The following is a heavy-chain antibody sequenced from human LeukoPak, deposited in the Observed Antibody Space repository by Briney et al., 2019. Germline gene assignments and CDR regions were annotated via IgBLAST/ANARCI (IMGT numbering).Heavy chain of an antibody. D-gene: IGHD3-10*01. V-gene: IGHV7-4-1*02. J-gene: IGHJ4*02. CDR2: INTNTGNP. CDR1: GYTFTSYA. CDR3: ARTYYASGSRFDY. Sequence: ASVKVSCKASGYTFTSYAMNWVRQAPGQGLEWMGWINTNTGNPAYAQGFSGRFVLSLDTSVSTAYLQISSLKAEDTAVYYCARTYYASGSRFDYWGQGTLVTVPS.